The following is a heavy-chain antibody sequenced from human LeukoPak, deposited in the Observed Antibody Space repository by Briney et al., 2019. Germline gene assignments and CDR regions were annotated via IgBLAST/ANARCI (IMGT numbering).Heavy chain of an antibody. D-gene: IGHD6-6*01. CDR2: INPSGGST. CDR3: ARALYTYSSSSANAFDI. J-gene: IGHJ3*02. Sequence: ASVKVSCKASGYTFTSYYMHWVRQAPGQGLEWMGIINPSGGSTSYAQKFQGRVTMTRDMSTSTVYMELSSLRSEDTAVYYCARALYTYSSSSANAFDIWGQGTMVTVSS. V-gene: IGHV1-46*01. CDR1: GYTFTSYY.